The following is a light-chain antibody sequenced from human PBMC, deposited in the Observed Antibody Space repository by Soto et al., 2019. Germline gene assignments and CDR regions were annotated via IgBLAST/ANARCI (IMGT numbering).Light chain of an antibody. Sequence: EVVLTQSPGTLSLSPGERATLSCRASQSVSSSSLVCYQQKPGQAPRLLIYGASGRATGIPDRFSGSGSGTDFTLTISRLEPEDCAVYYCQQNGSSPWTFGQGTKVEIK. J-gene: IGKJ1*01. V-gene: IGKV3-20*01. CDR1: QSVSSSS. CDR3: QQNGSSPWT. CDR2: GAS.